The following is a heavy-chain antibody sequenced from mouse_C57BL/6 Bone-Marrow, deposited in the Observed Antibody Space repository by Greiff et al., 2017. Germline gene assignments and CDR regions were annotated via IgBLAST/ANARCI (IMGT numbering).Heavy chain of an antibody. D-gene: IGHD1-1*01. J-gene: IGHJ2*01. CDR2: IHPNSGST. V-gene: IGHV1-64*01. CDR3: ARRGVVANYFDY. CDR1: GYTFTSYW. Sequence: QVQLQQPGAELVKPGASVKLSCKASGYTFTSYWMHWVKQRPGQGLEWIGMIHPNSGSTNYNEKFKSKATLTVDKSSSTAYMQLSSLTSEDSAVYYCARRGVVANYFDYWGQGTTLTVSS.